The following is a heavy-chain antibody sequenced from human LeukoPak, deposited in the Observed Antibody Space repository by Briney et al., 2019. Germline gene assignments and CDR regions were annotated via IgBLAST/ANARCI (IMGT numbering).Heavy chain of an antibody. CDR2: ISSSSSYI. CDR1: GFTFSSYS. D-gene: IGHD3-16*01. Sequence: KTGGSLRLSCAASGFTFSSYSMNWVRQAPGKGLEWVSSISSSSSYIYYADSVKGRFTISRDNAKNSLYLQMNSLRAEDTAVYYCARSDNDYVDNWFDPWGQGTLVTVSS. J-gene: IGHJ5*02. V-gene: IGHV3-21*01. CDR3: ARSDNDYVDNWFDP.